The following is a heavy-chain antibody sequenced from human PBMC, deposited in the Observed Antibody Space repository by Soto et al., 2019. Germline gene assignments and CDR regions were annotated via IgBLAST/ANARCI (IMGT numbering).Heavy chain of an antibody. D-gene: IGHD3-10*01. CDR1: RCSLSSNNNY. J-gene: IGHJ4*02. CDR2: IYYSGNT. Sequence: AESRSRTGCRSRCSLSSNNNYWGWIRQPPGKGLEWIGSIYYSGNTYYNPSLKSRVTISVDTAKNQFSLKLSSVTAADTAVYYCARQYYFGSGSYYNRAYDFWGQGTQATGSS. V-gene: IGHV4-39*01. CDR3: ARQYYFGSGSYYNRAYDF.